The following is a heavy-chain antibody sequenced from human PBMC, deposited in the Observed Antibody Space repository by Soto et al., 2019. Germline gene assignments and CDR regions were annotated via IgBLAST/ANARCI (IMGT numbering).Heavy chain of an antibody. J-gene: IGHJ4*02. CDR1: GFTVSNNY. CDR2: IYSGGVT. V-gene: IGHV3-66*01. CDR3: AKRGTTVTTSLWY. D-gene: IGHD4-17*01. Sequence: EVQLVESGGGLVQPGGSLRLSCAASGFTVSNNYMCWVRQAPGKGLEWVSLIYSGGVTHYADSVRGRFTISRDNSRNTLYFQMNSMRADDTAVYYCAKRGTTVTTSLWYWGQGTLVTVSS.